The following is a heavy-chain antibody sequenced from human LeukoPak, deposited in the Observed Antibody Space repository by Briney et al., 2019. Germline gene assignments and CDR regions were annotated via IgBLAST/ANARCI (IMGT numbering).Heavy chain of an antibody. Sequence: GGPLRLSCAASGFTFGSYAMSWVRRAPGKGLEWVSAISGSGGSTYYADSVKGRFTISRDNSKNTLYLQMNSLRAEDTAVYYCAKFLRQSITMVRGGIFGFDYWGQGTLVTVSS. V-gene: IGHV3-23*01. D-gene: IGHD3-10*01. CDR1: GFTFGSYA. CDR2: ISGSGGST. J-gene: IGHJ4*02. CDR3: AKFLRQSITMVRGGIFGFDY.